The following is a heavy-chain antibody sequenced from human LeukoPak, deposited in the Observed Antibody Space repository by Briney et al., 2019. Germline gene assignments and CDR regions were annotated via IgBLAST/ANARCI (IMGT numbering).Heavy chain of an antibody. CDR2: INPNSGGT. CDR1: GYTFTFYD. CDR3: ARDIVGAFDI. D-gene: IGHD1-26*01. J-gene: IGHJ3*02. V-gene: IGHV1-2*02. Sequence: GASVKVSCKASGYTFTFYDISWVRQAPGQGLEWMGGINPNSGGTNYAQKFQGRVTMTRDTSISTAYMELSRLRSDDTAVYYCARDIVGAFDIWGQGTMVTVSS.